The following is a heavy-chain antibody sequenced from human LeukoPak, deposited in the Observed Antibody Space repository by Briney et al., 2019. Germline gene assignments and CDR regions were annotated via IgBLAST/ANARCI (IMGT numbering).Heavy chain of an antibody. CDR3: AKDISGYSDAFDI. CDR1: GFTFHDHA. CDR2: LSWDSGSI. D-gene: IGHD3-22*01. Sequence: GGSLRLSCEASGFTFHDHAMHWVRQAPGKGLEWVSGLSWDSGSIGYADSVKGRFTISRDNAKKSLYLQMNSLRAEDTALYYCAKDISGYSDAFDIWGQGTMVTVSS. J-gene: IGHJ3*02. V-gene: IGHV3-9*01.